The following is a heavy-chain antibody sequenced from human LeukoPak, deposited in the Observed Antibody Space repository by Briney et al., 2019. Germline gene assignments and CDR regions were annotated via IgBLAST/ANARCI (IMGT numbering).Heavy chain of an antibody. CDR1: GGSISSSSYY. D-gene: IGHD3-10*01. CDR2: IDDSGNT. Sequence: PSETLSLTCTVSGGSISSSSYYWRWIRRPPGKGLEWIGYIDDSGNTNYNPSLKSQVTISVDKSKNQFSLKLSFVTAADTAMYYCARSDYHNSGSHTVFDAFDIWGQGTRVTVSS. V-gene: IGHV4-61*05. J-gene: IGHJ3*02. CDR3: ARSDYHNSGSHTVFDAFDI.